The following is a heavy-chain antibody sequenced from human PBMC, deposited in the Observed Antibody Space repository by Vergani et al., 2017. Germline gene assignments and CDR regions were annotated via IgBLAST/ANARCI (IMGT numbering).Heavy chain of an antibody. CDR1: GFTSSYYG. J-gene: IGHJ1*01. CDR2: ISYDGTQK. V-gene: IGHV3-30*03. CDR3: ATKSCGTPGGQIGYFRE. Sequence: QVHLVGSGGGVVQPGRSLILSCVVSGFTSSYYGMHWVRQAPGKGLEWVAVISYDGTQKYYADSVKGRFTISRDNSKSTLYLQMNSLRTEDTAVYYCATKSCGTPGGQIGYFREWGQGTLVTVSS. D-gene: IGHD1-1*01.